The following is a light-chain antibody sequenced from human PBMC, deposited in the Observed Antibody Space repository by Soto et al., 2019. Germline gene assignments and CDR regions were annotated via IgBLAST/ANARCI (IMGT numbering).Light chain of an antibody. CDR3: AARDASLNGLV. Sequence: QSVLTQPPSASGTPGQRVTISCSGSSSNIGSNTVNWYQQLPGTAPKLLIYNNNQRPSGVPDRSSASKSGTSASLAISGLQYDDEADCYCAARDASLNGLVFGTGTKLTVL. J-gene: IGLJ1*01. CDR2: NNN. CDR1: SSNIGSNT. V-gene: IGLV1-44*01.